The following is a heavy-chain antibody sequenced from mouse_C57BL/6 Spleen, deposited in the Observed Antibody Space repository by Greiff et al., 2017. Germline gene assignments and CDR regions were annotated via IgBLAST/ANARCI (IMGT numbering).Heavy chain of an antibody. D-gene: IGHD4-1*01. CDR1: GFTFSDYG. J-gene: IGHJ4*01. CDR2: ISSGSSTI. CDR3: ARGLKLGRNAMDY. V-gene: IGHV5-17*01. Sequence: DVKLVESGGGLVKPGGSLKLSCAASGFTFSDYGMHWVRQAPEKGLEWVAYISSGSSTIYYADTVKGRFTISRDNAKNTLFLQMTSLRSEDTAMYYCARGLKLGRNAMDYWGQGTSVTVSS.